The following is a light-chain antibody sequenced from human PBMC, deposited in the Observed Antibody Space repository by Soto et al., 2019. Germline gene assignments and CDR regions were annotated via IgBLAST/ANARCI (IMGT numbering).Light chain of an antibody. CDR2: GAS. V-gene: IGKV3-20*01. J-gene: IGKJ2*01. Sequence: EIVLTQSPGTLSLSPGERATLSCRASQSVTNNYLAWYQQKPGQAPRLLIYGASSRATGIPDRFSGSGSETDFTLTISRLEPEDFAMYYCQQYGSSPETFGQGTKLEIK. CDR1: QSVTNNY. CDR3: QQYGSSPET.